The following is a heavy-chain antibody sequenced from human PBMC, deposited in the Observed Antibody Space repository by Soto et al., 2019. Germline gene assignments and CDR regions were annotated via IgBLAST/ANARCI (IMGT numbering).Heavy chain of an antibody. CDR2: IYYSGST. J-gene: IGHJ6*02. CDR1: GGSISSYY. CDR3: ARERAVAGTFYYGMDV. Sequence: QVQLQESGPGLVKPSETLSLTCTVSGGSISSYYWSWIRQPPGKGLEWIGYIYYSGSTNYNPPLRSRVTISVDTSKNQFSLKLSSVTAADTAVYYCARERAVAGTFYYGMDVWGQGTTVTVSS. D-gene: IGHD6-19*01. V-gene: IGHV4-59*01.